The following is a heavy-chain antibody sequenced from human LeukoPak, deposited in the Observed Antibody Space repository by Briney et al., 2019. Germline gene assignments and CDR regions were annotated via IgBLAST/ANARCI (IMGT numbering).Heavy chain of an antibody. J-gene: IGHJ4*02. V-gene: IGHV6-1*01. CDR1: GESVSSINGA. CDR3: ARDEGRSGWYTFDC. CDR2: TYYRSKWYS. Sequence: SQTLSVTCAISGESVSSINGAWNWIRPSPSRGLEWLGRTYYRSKWYSDYADSMKGRITINPDTSKNQFSLQLNSVTPEDTAVYYCARDEGRSGWYTFDCWGQGSLVTVSS. D-gene: IGHD6-19*01.